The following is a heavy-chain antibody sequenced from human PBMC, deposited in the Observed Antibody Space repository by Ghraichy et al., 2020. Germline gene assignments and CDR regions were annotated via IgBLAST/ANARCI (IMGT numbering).Heavy chain of an antibody. V-gene: IGHV4-61*01. CDR2: IYYTGST. J-gene: IGHJ4*02. D-gene: IGHD6-19*01. CDR1: GGSVSSGTYY. CDR3: ARWGQYSSRASTV. Sequence: SETLSLTCTVSGGSVSSGTYYWNWIRQPPGKGLEWIGYIYYTGSTNYNPSLKSRVTISADTSKNQFSLKLNSVTAADTAVYYCARWGQYSSRASTVWGQGTLVTVSS.